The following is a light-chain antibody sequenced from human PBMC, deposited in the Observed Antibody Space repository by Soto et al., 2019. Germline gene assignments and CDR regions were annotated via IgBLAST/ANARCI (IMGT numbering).Light chain of an antibody. CDR1: SFNIGNDY. V-gene: IGLV1-51*01. J-gene: IGLJ2*01. CDR2: DNN. CDR3: ETWDSSLSAGGVV. Sequence: QSVLTQPPSVPAAPGQKVTISCSGSSFNIGNDYVSWYQQLPGTAPKLLIHDNNKRPSGIPDRFSGSKSGTSATLGITGLQTEDEADYYCETWDSSLSAGGVVFGGGTKLTFL.